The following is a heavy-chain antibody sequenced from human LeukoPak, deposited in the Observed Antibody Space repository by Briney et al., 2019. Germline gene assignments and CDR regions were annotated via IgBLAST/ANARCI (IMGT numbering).Heavy chain of an antibody. CDR3: ARGSRITMIVVARRAFDI. V-gene: IGHV4-34*01. Sequence: PSETLSLTCAVYGGSFSGYYWSWIRQPPRKGLEWIGEIIHSGSTNYNPSLKSRVTISVDTSKNQFSLKLSSVTAADTAVYYCARGSRITMIVVARRAFDIWGQGTMVTVSS. CDR1: GGSFSGYY. D-gene: IGHD3-22*01. CDR2: IIHSGST. J-gene: IGHJ3*02.